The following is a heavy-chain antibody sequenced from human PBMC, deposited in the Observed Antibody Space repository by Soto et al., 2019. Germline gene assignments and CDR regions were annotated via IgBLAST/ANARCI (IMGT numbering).Heavy chain of an antibody. Sequence: QVQLVQSGAEVKKPGSSVKVSCKASGDTFTSYYMHWVRLAPGQGLEWMGIINPDGGGTSYAQQFQGRVIMTRDTSTSTVYMEMSSRRSEDTAVYYCAVGGNYLSMDVWGQGTTVTVSS. D-gene: IGHD4-4*01. CDR2: INPDGGGT. J-gene: IGHJ6*02. CDR1: GDTFTSYY. CDR3: AVGGNYLSMDV. V-gene: IGHV1-46*01.